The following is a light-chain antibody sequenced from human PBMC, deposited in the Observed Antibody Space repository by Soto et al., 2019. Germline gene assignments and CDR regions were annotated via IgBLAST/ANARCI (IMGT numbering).Light chain of an antibody. Sequence: SYELTQSPSVSVSPGQTASITCSGDKLGDKYACWYQQKPGQSPVLVIYQDGKRTSGIPERFSGSNSGNTATLTISGTQAMDEADYYCQAWDSSFVVFGGGTKVTVL. CDR2: QDG. CDR3: QAWDSSFVV. V-gene: IGLV3-1*01. CDR1: KLGDKY. J-gene: IGLJ2*01.